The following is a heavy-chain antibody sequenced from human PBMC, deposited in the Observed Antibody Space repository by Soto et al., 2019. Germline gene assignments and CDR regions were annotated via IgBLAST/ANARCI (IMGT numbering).Heavy chain of an antibody. J-gene: IGHJ4*02. CDR3: ARVLLRVTTSLFDY. Sequence: GGSLRLSCAASGFTVSSNYMSWVRQAPGKGLEWVSVIYSGGSTYYADSVKGRFTISRDNSKNTLYLQMNSLRAEDTAVYYCARVLLRVTTSLFDYWGQGTLVTVSS. CDR2: IYSGGST. V-gene: IGHV3-66*01. CDR1: GFTVSSNY. D-gene: IGHD4-17*01.